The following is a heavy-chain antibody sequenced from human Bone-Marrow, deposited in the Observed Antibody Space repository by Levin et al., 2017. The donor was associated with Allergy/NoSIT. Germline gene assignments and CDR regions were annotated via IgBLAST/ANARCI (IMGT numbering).Heavy chain of an antibody. CDR3: ATRVGRFGEPL. J-gene: IGHJ4*02. CDR1: GGSITSSRW. CDR2: IDQSGTT. Sequence: GSLRLSCAVSGGSITSSRWWTWVRQPPGMGLAWIGEIDQSGTTNYNASLKTRVTISMDKSKNRISLKLTSVTAADTAVYYCATRVGRFGEPLWGQGSLVTVSS. V-gene: IGHV4-4*02. D-gene: IGHD3-10*01.